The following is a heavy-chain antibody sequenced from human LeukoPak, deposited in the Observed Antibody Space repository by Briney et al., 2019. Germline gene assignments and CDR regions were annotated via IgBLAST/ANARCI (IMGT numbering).Heavy chain of an antibody. J-gene: IGHJ4*02. V-gene: IGHV3-74*01. CDR1: GFTFSSHW. Sequence: AGGSLRLSCAASGFTFSSHWMHWVRQAPGKGLVWVSRINNDGSSTSYADSVKGRFTISRDNAKNTLYLQMNSLRAEDTAVYYCANQQLGIVYWGQGTLVTVSS. CDR3: ANQQLGIVY. CDR2: INNDGSST. D-gene: IGHD6-13*01.